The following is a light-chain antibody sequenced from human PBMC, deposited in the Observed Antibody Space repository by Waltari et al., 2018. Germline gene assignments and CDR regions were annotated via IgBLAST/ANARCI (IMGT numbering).Light chain of an antibody. V-gene: IGLV1-44*01. CDR3: AAWDDSLNGWV. CDR1: SPNIGTNT. J-gene: IGLJ3*02. Sequence: QSVLTQPPSASGTPGQRVTISCSGSSPNIGTNTVNWYQQLPGTAPTLLIYSNYQRPSGVPERYSGSKSGTSASLAISGLQSEDEADYYCAAWDDSLNGWVFGGGTKLTVL. CDR2: SNY.